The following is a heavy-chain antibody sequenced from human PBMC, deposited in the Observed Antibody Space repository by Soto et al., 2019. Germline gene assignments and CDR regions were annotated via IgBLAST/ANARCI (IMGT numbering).Heavy chain of an antibody. J-gene: IGHJ4*02. D-gene: IGHD3-3*01. V-gene: IGHV1-18*01. Sequence: QVHLVQSGGEVKMPGASVKVSCKAFGYTSSHFGISWVRQAPGQGLEWVGWINFYNGDATYGPNFQDRVTMTKDTATSTAYMDMRGLRSDDTAVYYCAQDYDFTFDYWGQGTLITVAS. CDR3: AQDYDFTFDY. CDR1: GYTSSHFG. CDR2: INFYNGDA.